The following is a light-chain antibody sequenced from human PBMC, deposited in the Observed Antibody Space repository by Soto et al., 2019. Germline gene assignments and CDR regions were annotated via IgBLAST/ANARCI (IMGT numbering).Light chain of an antibody. CDR2: GAS. J-gene: IGKJ5*01. V-gene: IGKV3-15*01. Sequence: EVVVTPSPATLSVSPGSRVTLCFTASQSVRSNLAWDQQKPGQSPRLLIYGASTRATGIPARFSGSGSGTEFTLTISSLQSEDFAVYYCQQYNNWPPITLGQGTRLDI. CDR3: QQYNNWPPIT. CDR1: QSVRSN.